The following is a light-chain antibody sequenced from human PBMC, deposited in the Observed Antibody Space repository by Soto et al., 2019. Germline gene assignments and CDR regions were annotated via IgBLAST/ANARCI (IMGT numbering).Light chain of an antibody. Sequence: EIVFTQSPAPLSVSTGERATLSCRASQSVSSSVAWYQQKPGQAPRLLIYDSSSRATGVPARFSGSGPGTEFSLAISSLQSEDFAVYYCQPYNNWPFTVGPGTKVEIK. V-gene: IGKV3-15*01. CDR2: DSS. CDR1: QSVSSS. CDR3: QPYNNWPFT. J-gene: IGKJ3*01.